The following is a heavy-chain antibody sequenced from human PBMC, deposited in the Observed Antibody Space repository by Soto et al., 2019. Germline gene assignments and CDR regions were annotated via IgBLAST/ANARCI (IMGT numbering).Heavy chain of an antibody. J-gene: IGHJ4*02. CDR2: TYYRSKWYN. CDR1: RDSVSSNSAA. Sequence: SQTLSLPCPISRDSVSSNSAAWNWIRQSPSRGLEWLGRTYYRSKWYNDYAVSVKSRITINPDTSKNQFSLQLNSVTPEDTAVYYCARESRPLAAAGFFDYWGQGTLVTVSS. CDR3: ARESRPLAAAGFFDY. D-gene: IGHD6-13*01. V-gene: IGHV6-1*01.